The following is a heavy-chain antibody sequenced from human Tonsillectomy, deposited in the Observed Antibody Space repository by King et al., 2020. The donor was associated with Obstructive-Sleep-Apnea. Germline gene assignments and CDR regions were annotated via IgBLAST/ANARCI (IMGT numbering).Heavy chain of an antibody. D-gene: IGHD3-9*01. J-gene: IGHJ5*01. CDR3: VKIYYDRLTGFYLDS. CDR1: GGSISSRNW. V-gene: IGHV4-4*02. Sequence: QLQESGPGLVKPSGTLSLTCVVSGGSISSRNWWSWARQPPGKGREWIGEIWHSGSTNYNPSLQSRVTVSIDTSNNQFSLRLNSVTAADTAVYYCVKIYYDRLTGFYLDSWGPGTHVTVSS. CDR2: IWHSGST.